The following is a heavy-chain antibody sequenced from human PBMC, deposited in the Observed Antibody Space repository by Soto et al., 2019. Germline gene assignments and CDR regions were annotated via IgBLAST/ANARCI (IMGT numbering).Heavy chain of an antibody. CDR3: ARDLDYYDSSGYYPDYYYGMDV. Sequence: GGSLRVSCAAAGFTFSSYGMHWVRQAPGKGLEGVAVIWYDGSNKYYADSVKGRFTISRDNSKNTLYLQMNSLRAEDTAVYYCARDLDYYDSSGYYPDYYYGMDVWGQGTTVTVSS. V-gene: IGHV3-33*01. CDR1: GFTFSSYG. CDR2: IWYDGSNK. D-gene: IGHD3-22*01. J-gene: IGHJ6*02.